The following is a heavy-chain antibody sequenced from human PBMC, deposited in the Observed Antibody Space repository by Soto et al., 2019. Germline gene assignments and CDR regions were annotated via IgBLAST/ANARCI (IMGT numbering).Heavy chain of an antibody. Sequence: QVQLQESGPGLVKPSQTLSLTCTVSGGSISSGGDYWSWIRQHPGKGLEWIGYIYYRGSTYFNPSLRSRVTISVDTSKNRFSLKLSSVNAADTAVYYCAGTYRFGESVWFDPWGQGTLVTVSS. J-gene: IGHJ5*02. CDR3: AGTYRFGESVWFDP. CDR2: IYYRGST. D-gene: IGHD3-10*01. CDR1: GGSISSGGDY. V-gene: IGHV4-31*03.